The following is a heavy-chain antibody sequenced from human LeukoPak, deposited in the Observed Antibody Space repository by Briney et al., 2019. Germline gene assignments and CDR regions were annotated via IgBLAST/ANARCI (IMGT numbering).Heavy chain of an antibody. D-gene: IGHD2-2*01. Sequence: PGGSLRLSCAASGFTFSSYSMNWVRQAPGKGLEWVSSISSRSSYIYYADSLKGRFTISRDNAKNSLYLQMNSLRAEDTAVYYCARGYCSSTSCKPYYFDYWGQGTLVTVSS. CDR1: GFTFSSYS. J-gene: IGHJ4*02. V-gene: IGHV3-21*01. CDR3: ARGYCSSTSCKPYYFDY. CDR2: ISSRSSYI.